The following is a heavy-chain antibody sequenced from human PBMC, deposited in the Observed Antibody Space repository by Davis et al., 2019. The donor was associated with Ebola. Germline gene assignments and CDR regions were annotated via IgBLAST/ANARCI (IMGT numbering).Heavy chain of an antibody. CDR3: ARGAPWGVRS. D-gene: IGHD3-10*01. CDR1: GGSISSYY. CDR2: INHSGST. V-gene: IGHV4-34*01. J-gene: IGHJ4*02. Sequence: SETLSLTCTVSGGSISSYYWSWIRQPPGKGLEWIGEINHSGSTNYNPSLKSRVTISVDTSKNQFSLKLSSVTAADTAVYYCARGAPWGVRSWGQGTLVTVSS.